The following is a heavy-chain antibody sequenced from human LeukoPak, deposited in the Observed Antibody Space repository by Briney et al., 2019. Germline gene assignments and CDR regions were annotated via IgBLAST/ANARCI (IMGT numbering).Heavy chain of an antibody. CDR2: IYYSGST. V-gene: IGHV4-59*12. J-gene: IGHJ5*02. D-gene: IGHD3-3*01. Sequence: PSETLSLTCTVSGGSISSYYWSWIRQPPGKGLEWIGYIYYSGSTNYNPSLKSRVTMSVDTSKNQFSLKLSSVTAADTAVYYCARDLPYHFWSGYSYWFDPWGQGTLVTVSS. CDR1: GGSISSYY. CDR3: ARDLPYHFWSGYSYWFDP.